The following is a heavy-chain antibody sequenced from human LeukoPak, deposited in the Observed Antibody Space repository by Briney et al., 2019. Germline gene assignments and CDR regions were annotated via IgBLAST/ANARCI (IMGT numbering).Heavy chain of an antibody. CDR2: IYHSGST. Sequence: PSGTLSLTCAVSGGSISSSNWWSWVRQPPGKGLEWIGEIYHSGSTNYNPSLKSRVTISVDKSKNQFSLKLSSVTAADTAVYYCARGGNLVVPAAIHGYYYYMDVWGKGTTVTVSS. CDR3: ARGGNLVVPAAIHGYYYYMDV. CDR1: GGSISSSNW. D-gene: IGHD2-2*02. J-gene: IGHJ6*03. V-gene: IGHV4-4*02.